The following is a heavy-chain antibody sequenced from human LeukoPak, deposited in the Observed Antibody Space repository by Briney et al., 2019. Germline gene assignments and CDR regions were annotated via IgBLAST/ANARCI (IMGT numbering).Heavy chain of an antibody. CDR3: AKGGSQWLVYSLFDY. CDR2: ISGSGSA. CDR1: GFTFSSYA. V-gene: IGHV3-23*01. Sequence: SGGSLRLSCAASGFTFSSYAMSWVRQAPGKGLEWVSGISGSGSAKYEDSVKGRFTISRANSKNTLYLQMNSLRAEDTAVYYCAKGGSQWLVYSLFDYWGQGTLVTVSS. J-gene: IGHJ4*02. D-gene: IGHD6-19*01.